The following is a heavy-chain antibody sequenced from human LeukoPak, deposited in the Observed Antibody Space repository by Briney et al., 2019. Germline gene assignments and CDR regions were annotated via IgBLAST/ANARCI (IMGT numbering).Heavy chain of an antibody. V-gene: IGHV3-21*01. D-gene: IGHD3-22*01. J-gene: IGHJ4*02. CDR1: GFTFNSYT. CDR2: ISSRSDST. CDR3: TRGLHQYDSSALGY. Sequence: GGSLRLSCAASGFTFNSYTMNWVRQAPGKGLEWVSSISSRSDSTYYVDSVKGRYTFSRDYAKNSVYLQMNSLTAEDTAVYYCTRGLHQYDSSALGYWGQGTLVTVSS.